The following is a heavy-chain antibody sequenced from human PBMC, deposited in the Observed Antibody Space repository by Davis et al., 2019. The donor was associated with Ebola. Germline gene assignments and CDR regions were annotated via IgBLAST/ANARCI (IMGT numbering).Heavy chain of an antibody. J-gene: IGHJ4*02. V-gene: IGHV3-30*02. CDR3: TTDGRYCSTTSCYNIDY. CDR2: IWANGDHR. CDR1: GFNFNTHG. D-gene: IGHD2-2*02. Sequence: GESLKISCAASGFNFNTHGMHWVRQAPGKGLEWVAFIWANGDHRDYADSVKGRFTISRDNSKNTLDLQMDSLRAEDTAVYYCTTDGRYCSTTSCYNIDYWGQGTLVTVSS.